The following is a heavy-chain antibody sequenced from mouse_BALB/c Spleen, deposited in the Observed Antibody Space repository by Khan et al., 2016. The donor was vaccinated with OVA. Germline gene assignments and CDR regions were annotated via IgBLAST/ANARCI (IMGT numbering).Heavy chain of an antibody. CDR1: GYTFTDHA. Sequence: QVQLKQSDTELVKPGASVKISCKASGYTFTDHAIHWVKQRPEQGLAWIGYLSPGNGYIKYNEKFKGKATLTADISSSTAYMQLNSLTSEDSALYFFNYVGYWGQGTTLTVSS. CDR3: NYVGY. V-gene: IGHV1S53*03. J-gene: IGHJ2*01. CDR2: LSPGNGYI. D-gene: IGHD1-1*01.